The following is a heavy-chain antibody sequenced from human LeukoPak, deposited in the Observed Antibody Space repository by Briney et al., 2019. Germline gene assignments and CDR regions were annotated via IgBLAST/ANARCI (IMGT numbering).Heavy chain of an antibody. CDR2: ISGSGDNM. D-gene: IGHD1-26*01. V-gene: IGHV3-23*01. J-gene: IGHJ6*03. CDR1: GFTFSSYG. Sequence: GGSLRLSCAASGFTFSSYGMHWVRQALGKGLEWVSSISGSGDNMDYADSVKGRFTISRDNSENTLYLQMNSLRGEDTAVYYCARDGYSGSYYRLYYFFMDVWGKGTTVTVSS. CDR3: ARDGYSGSYYRLYYFFMDV.